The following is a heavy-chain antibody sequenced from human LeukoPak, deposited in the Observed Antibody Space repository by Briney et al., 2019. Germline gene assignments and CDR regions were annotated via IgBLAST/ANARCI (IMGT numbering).Heavy chain of an antibody. CDR1: GGSVSGYY. CDR3: ARHSGTYHFDY. Sequence: PSETLSLTCTVSGGSVSGYYWSWIRQPPGKGLEWIAYIYYSGSTNYNPSLKSRVTISVDTSKNQFSLKLSSVTAADTAMYYCARHSGTYHFDYWGQGALVTVSS. D-gene: IGHD1-26*01. V-gene: IGHV4-59*08. CDR2: IYYSGST. J-gene: IGHJ4*02.